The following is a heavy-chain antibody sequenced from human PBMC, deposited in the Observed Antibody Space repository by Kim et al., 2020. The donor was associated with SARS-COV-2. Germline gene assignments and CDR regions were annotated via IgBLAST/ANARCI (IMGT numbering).Heavy chain of an antibody. CDR3: AKDLYSGSWYFGQNWFDP. D-gene: IGHD6-13*01. V-gene: IGHV3-30*02. J-gene: IGHJ5*02. Sequence: KGRFTISRDNSKNTLYLQMNSLRTEDTAVYYCAKDLYSGSWYFGQNWFDPWGQGTLVTVSS.